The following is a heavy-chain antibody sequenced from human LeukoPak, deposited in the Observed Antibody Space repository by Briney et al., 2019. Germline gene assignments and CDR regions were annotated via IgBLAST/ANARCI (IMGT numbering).Heavy chain of an antibody. J-gene: IGHJ4*02. V-gene: IGHV3-9*01. Sequence: GGSLRLSCAASGFTFDDYAMHWVRQAPGKGLEWVSGISWNSGSIGYADSVKGRFTISRDNAKSSLYLQMNSLRAEDTALYYCAKTLISYGDYFDYWGQGTLVTVSS. CDR3: AKTLISYGDYFDY. D-gene: IGHD2/OR15-2a*01. CDR1: GFTFDDYA. CDR2: ISWNSGSI.